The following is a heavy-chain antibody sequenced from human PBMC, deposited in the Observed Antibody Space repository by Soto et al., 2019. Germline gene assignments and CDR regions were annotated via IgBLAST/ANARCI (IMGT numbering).Heavy chain of an antibody. V-gene: IGHV3-30*18. CDR1: GFTFSSYA. J-gene: IGHJ4*02. CDR2: ISYDGSDK. Sequence: QVQLVESGGGVVQPGRSLRLSCAASGFTFSSYAMHWVRQAPGKGLEWVAEISYDGSDKYYADSVKGRFTISRDNSKNTMNLQMNSLRADDTAVYYCAKALGELSPESDDYWGQGPLITVAS. CDR3: AKALGELSPESDDY. D-gene: IGHD3-16*02.